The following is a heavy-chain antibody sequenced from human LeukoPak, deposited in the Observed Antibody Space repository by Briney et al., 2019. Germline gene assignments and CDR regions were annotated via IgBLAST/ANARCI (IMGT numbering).Heavy chain of an antibody. CDR1: GYTFTSYY. CDR2: INPGGGST. CDR3: ARGPPGPAAMLIAVAPFDI. V-gene: IGHV1-46*01. Sequence: ASVKVSCKASGYTFTSYYMHWVRQAPGQGLEWMGTINPGGGSTSYAQKFQGRVTMTRDTSTSTVYMELSSLRSEDTAVYYCARGPPGPAAMLIAVAPFDIWGQGTMVTVSS. D-gene: IGHD2-2*01. J-gene: IGHJ3*02.